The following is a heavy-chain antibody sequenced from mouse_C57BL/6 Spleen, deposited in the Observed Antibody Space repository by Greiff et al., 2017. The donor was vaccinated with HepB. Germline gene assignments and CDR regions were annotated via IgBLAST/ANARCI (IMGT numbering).Heavy chain of an antibody. V-gene: IGHV1-69*01. J-gene: IGHJ1*03. CDR3: ARSGGIYYGSSLNWYFDV. D-gene: IGHD1-1*01. CDR1: GYTFTSYW. Sequence: QVQLQQSGAELVMPGASVKLSCKASGYTFTSYWMHWVKQRPGQGLEWIGEIDPSDSYTNYNQKFKGKSTLTVDKSSSTAYMQLSSLTSEDSAVYYCARSGGIYYGSSLNWYFDVWGTGTTVTVSS. CDR2: IDPSDSYT.